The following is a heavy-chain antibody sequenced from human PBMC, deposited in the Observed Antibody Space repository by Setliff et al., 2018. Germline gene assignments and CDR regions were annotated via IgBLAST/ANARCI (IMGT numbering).Heavy chain of an antibody. V-gene: IGHV3-21*01. J-gene: IGHJ6*03. Sequence: PGGSLRLSCAASGFTFSSYSMNWVRQAPGKGLEWVSSISSSSSCIYYADSVKGRFTISRDNAKNSLYLQMNSLRAEDTAVYYCAKDIVVVPAATFDFWSGSYYMDVWGKGTTVTVSS. CDR1: GFTFSSYS. CDR3: AKDIVVVPAATFDFWSGSYYMDV. D-gene: IGHD2-2*01. CDR2: ISSSSSCI.